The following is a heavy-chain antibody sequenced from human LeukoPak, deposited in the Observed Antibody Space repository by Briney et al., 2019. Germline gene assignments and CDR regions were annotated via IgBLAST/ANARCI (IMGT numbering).Heavy chain of an antibody. CDR3: ARDSLQLERRLPSAFDI. Sequence: ASVNVSCKASGYTFTSYAMNWVRQAPGQGLEWMGWINTNTGNPTYAQGFTGRFVFSLDTSVSTAYLQISSLKAEDTAVYYCARDSLQLERRLPSAFDIWGQGTMVTVSS. V-gene: IGHV7-4-1*02. CDR1: GYTFTSYA. D-gene: IGHD1-1*01. CDR2: INTNTGNP. J-gene: IGHJ3*02.